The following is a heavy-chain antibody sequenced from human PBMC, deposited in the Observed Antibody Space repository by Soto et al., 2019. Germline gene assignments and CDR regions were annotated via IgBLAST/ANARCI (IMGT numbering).Heavy chain of an antibody. D-gene: IGHD4-4*01. CDR3: THRTTVTPGLN. CDR1: GFSLTTSGLG. J-gene: IGHJ4*02. Sequence: QITLKESGPTLVRPTETLTLTCTFSGFSLTTSGLGVGWIRQPPGKALEWLALIYWNDEKRYRPSLHSRLSITKDTSRNQVVLTMTSMDPVDTGPYYGTHRTTVTPGLNWGPGTLVTVSS. CDR2: IYWNDEK. V-gene: IGHV2-5*01.